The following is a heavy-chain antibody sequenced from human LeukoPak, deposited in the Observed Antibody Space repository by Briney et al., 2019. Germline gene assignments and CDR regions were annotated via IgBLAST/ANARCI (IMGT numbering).Heavy chain of an antibody. CDR3: AKDGSGVAAADYYFDY. CDR1: GFTFSSYA. V-gene: IGHV3-23*01. D-gene: IGHD2-15*01. Sequence: GGSLRLSCAASGFTFSSYAMSWVRQAPGRGLEWVSAISGSGGSTFYADSVKGRFTISRDNSKNTLYMRMNSLRAEDTAVYYCAKDGSGVAAADYYFDYWGQGTLVTASS. J-gene: IGHJ4*02. CDR2: ISGSGGST.